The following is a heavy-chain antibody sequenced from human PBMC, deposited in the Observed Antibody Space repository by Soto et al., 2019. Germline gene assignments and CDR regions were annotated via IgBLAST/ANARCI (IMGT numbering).Heavy chain of an antibody. V-gene: IGHV3-30*18. J-gene: IGHJ3*02. CDR1: GFTFSSYG. D-gene: IGHD7-27*01. CDR2: ISYDGSNK. Sequence: VQLVESGGGVVQPGRSLRLSCAASGFTFSSYGMHRVRQAPGKGLEWVALISYDGSNKYYADSVKGRFTISRDNSKNTLYLQMNSLRTEDTAVYYCAKDLGHGGRGAFDIWGQGTMVTVSS. CDR3: AKDLGHGGRGAFDI.